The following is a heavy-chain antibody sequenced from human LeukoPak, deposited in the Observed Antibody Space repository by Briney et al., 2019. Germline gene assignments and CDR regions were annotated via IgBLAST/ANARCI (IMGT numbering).Heavy chain of an antibody. CDR3: ARFRSGPSGWYVLWYFDL. CDR1: GDSVSSYY. J-gene: IGHJ2*01. CDR2: IYNSENT. V-gene: IGHV4-4*09. Sequence: PSETLSLTCTVSGDSVSSYYWSWLRQPPGKGLEGIGYIYNSENTKYNSSLESRVTMSVDASKNQLFLKLSFVTAADTAVYYCARFRSGPSGWYVLWYFDLWGRGTLVTVSS. D-gene: IGHD6-19*01.